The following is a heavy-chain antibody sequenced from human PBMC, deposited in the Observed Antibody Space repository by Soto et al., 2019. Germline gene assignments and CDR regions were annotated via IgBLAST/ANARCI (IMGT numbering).Heavy chain of an antibody. CDR2: IRSKAYGGTT. D-gene: IGHD6-13*01. Sequence: EVQLVESGGGLVKPGRSLRLSCTASGFTFGDYAMSWFRQAPGKGLEWVGFIRSKAYGGTTEYAASVKGRFTISRDDSKSIAYLQMNSLKTEDTAVYYCVGGSPGIAAAIDYWGQGTLVTVSS. J-gene: IGHJ4*02. V-gene: IGHV3-49*05. CDR3: VGGSPGIAAAIDY. CDR1: GFTFGDYA.